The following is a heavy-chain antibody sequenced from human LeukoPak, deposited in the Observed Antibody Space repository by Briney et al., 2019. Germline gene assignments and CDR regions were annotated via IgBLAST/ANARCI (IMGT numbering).Heavy chain of an antibody. CDR1: GFTFSSYA. CDR3: ARGSYYYERRGCNELFDY. Sequence: GGSLTLSCAASGFTFSSYAMHWVRQAPAKGLEWVAVISYDESNKYYAHSLQGRFTISRDNSKNTLYLQMNRLRAEDTAVYYCARGSYYYERRGCNELFDYWGQGTLATV. J-gene: IGHJ4*02. V-gene: IGHV3-30-3*01. D-gene: IGHD3-22*01. CDR2: ISYDESNK.